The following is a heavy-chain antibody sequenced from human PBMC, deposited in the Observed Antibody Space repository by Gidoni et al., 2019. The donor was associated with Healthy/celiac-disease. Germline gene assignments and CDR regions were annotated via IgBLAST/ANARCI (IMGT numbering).Heavy chain of an antibody. V-gene: IGHV1-58*02. CDR3: AADPLNSSSWYYYYYGMDV. D-gene: IGHD6-13*01. Sequence: QMQLVQSGPEVKKPGTSVKVSCKASGFTFTSSAMQWVRQARGQRLEWIGWIVVGSGNTNYAQKFQERVTITRDMSTSTAYMELSSLRSEDTAVYYCAADPLNSSSWYYYYYGMDVWGQGTTVTVSS. CDR1: GFTFTSSA. CDR2: IVVGSGNT. J-gene: IGHJ6*02.